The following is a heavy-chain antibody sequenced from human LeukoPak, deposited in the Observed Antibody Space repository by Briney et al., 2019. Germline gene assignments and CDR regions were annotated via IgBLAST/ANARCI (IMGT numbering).Heavy chain of an antibody. V-gene: IGHV1-8*01. Sequence: ASVKVSCKASGYTFTSYDINWVRQAPGQGLEWMGWMNPNSGNTGYAQKFQGRVTMTRNTSISTAYMELSSLRSEDTAVYYCASPRGSYQTSLDYWGQGTLDTVSS. CDR2: MNPNSGNT. D-gene: IGHD1-26*01. CDR1: GYTFTSYD. CDR3: ASPRGSYQTSLDY. J-gene: IGHJ4*02.